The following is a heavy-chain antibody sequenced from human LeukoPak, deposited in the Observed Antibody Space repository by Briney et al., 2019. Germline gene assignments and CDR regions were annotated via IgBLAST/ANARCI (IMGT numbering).Heavy chain of an antibody. CDR3: AREYSSSSGRSFDY. Sequence: GGSLRLSCAASRFTFSTYSMNWVRQAPGKGLEWVSYISSGSNTIYYADSVKGRFTISRDNAKNSLYLQMDSLKAEDTAVYCCAREYSSSSGRSFDYWGQGTLVTVSS. V-gene: IGHV3-48*01. CDR2: ISSGSNTI. J-gene: IGHJ4*02. CDR1: RFTFSTYS. D-gene: IGHD6-6*01.